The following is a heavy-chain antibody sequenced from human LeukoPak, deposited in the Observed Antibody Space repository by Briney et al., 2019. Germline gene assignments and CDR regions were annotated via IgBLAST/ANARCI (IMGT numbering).Heavy chain of an antibody. CDR1: GFTFSSYS. D-gene: IGHD3-22*01. V-gene: IGHV3-48*02. J-gene: IGHJ4*02. CDR3: ARDLNLDDYYDSSGYDY. Sequence: GGSLRLSCAASGFTFSSYSMNWVRQAPGKGLEWVSYISSSSSTIYYADSVKGRFTISRDNAKNSLYLQMNSLRDEDTAVYYCARDLNLDDYYDSSGYDYWGQGTLVTVSS. CDR2: ISSSSSTI.